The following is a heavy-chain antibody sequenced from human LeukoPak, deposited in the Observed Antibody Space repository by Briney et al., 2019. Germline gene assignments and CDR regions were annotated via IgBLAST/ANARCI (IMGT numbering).Heavy chain of an antibody. Sequence: SETLSLTCTVSGGSISSGGYYWSWIRQPAGKALEWIGRIYISGSTNYNPSLQSRVTISVDTSKNQFSLKLSSVTAADTAVYYCARGEGRDTAMATYYYGMDVWGQGTTVTVSS. D-gene: IGHD5-18*01. V-gene: IGHV4-61*02. CDR3: ARGEGRDTAMATYYYGMDV. CDR2: IYISGST. J-gene: IGHJ6*02. CDR1: GGSISSGGYY.